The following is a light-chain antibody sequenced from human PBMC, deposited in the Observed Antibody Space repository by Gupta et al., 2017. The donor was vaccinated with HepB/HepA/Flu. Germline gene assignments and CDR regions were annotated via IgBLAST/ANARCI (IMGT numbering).Light chain of an antibody. V-gene: IGLV2-14*01. J-gene: IGLJ2*01. CDR3: SSYTTSYTQV. Sequence: QSARTQPASVPGSPGQSITISCTGTSSDVGAYNSVSWYQQHPGKAPKLMIYDVSNRPSGVSNRFSGSKSGNTASLTISGLQAEDEADYYCSSYTTSYTQVFGGGTKLTVL. CDR1: SSDVGAYNS. CDR2: DVS.